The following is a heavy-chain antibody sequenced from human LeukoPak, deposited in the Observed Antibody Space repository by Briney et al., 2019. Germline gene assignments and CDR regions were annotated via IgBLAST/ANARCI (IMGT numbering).Heavy chain of an antibody. CDR1: GDSIIGYY. D-gene: IGHD3-10*01. CDR3: TNSDGYGLIRI. J-gene: IGHJ3*02. CDR2: IYYTGNT. V-gene: IGHV4-39*07. Sequence: PSETLSLTCSVSGDSIIGYYWGWIRQPPGKGLEWIGNIYYTGNTYYNSSLKSRVTISLDTSKNQFSLKVISMTAADTAAYYCTNSDGYGLIRICGRGTMVTVSS.